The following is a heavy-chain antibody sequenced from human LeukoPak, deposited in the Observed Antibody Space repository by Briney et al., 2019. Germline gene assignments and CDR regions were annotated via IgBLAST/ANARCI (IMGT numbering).Heavy chain of an antibody. D-gene: IGHD5-24*01. CDR2: IYYSGST. J-gene: IGHJ4*02. CDR3: ARERRDGYTYDY. V-gene: IGHV4-59*01. Sequence: SETLSLTCTVSGGSISGYYWSWIRQPPGKGLEWIGYIYYSGSTNYNPSLKSRVTISVDTSKNQFSLKLSSVTAADTAVYYCARERRDGYTYDYWGQGTLVTVSS. CDR1: GGSISGYY.